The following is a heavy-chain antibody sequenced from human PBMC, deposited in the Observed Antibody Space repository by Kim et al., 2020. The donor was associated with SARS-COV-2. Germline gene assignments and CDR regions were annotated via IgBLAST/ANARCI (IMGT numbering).Heavy chain of an antibody. D-gene: IGHD2-2*01. Sequence: SETLSLTCTVSGGSISSSSYYWGWIRQPPGKGLEWIGSIYYSGSTSYNPSLKSRVTISVDTSKNQFSLKLSSVTAADTAVYYCARSLGYCSSTSCYGYAFDIWGQGTMVTVSS. CDR2: IYYSGST. V-gene: IGHV4-39*07. CDR3: ARSLGYCSSTSCYGYAFDI. CDR1: GGSISSSSYY. J-gene: IGHJ3*02.